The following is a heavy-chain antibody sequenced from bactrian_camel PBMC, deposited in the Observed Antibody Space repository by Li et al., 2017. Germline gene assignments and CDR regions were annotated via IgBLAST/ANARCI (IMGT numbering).Heavy chain of an antibody. D-gene: IGHD7*01. Sequence: QVQLVESGGGSVQAGGSLKLSCAASGYVFNRCTMGWVRQTPGKERQVISLLSTDGTTSYADYVQGRFTISLDKAKSTLYLQMNSLKPEDTGVYYCAAAWTLGGDWSGRVCDFQYTYGDQGTQVTVS. V-gene: IGHV3S55*01. CDR2: LSTDGTT. J-gene: IGHJ4*01. CDR1: GYVFNRCT.